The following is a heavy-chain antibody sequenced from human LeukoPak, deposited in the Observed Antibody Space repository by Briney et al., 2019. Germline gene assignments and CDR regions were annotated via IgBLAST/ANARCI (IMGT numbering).Heavy chain of an antibody. Sequence: ASVKVSCKASGYTFASYGVTWVRQAPGQGLEWMGWISAYNGNTNYARKFQGRVTMTTDTSTSTAYMELRSLRSDDTAVYCCARQVDSTMALPDYWGQGTLVTVSS. D-gene: IGHD3-10*01. V-gene: IGHV1-18*01. J-gene: IGHJ4*02. CDR1: GYTFASYG. CDR2: ISAYNGNT. CDR3: ARQVDSTMALPDY.